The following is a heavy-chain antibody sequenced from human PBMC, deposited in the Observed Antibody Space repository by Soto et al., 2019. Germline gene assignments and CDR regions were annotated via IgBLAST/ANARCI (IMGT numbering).Heavy chain of an antibody. CDR3: ARDEGGTLGPNDY. CDR1: GYIFTNYG. V-gene: IGHV1-18*01. Sequence: QIQLVQSGAEVKKPGASVKVSCKASGYIFTNYGITWVRQAPGQGLEWMGWISAYNGNRDYAQKFQGRVTMTTDTSTSTAYMEVRSLRSDDTAGYYCARDEGGTLGPNDYWGQGTLVTVSS. CDR2: ISAYNGNR. J-gene: IGHJ4*02. D-gene: IGHD3-16*01.